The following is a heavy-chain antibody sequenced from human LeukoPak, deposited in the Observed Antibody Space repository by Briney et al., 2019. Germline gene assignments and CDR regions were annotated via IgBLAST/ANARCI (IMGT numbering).Heavy chain of an antibody. CDR1: GYTLTELS. CDR2: FDPEDGET. D-gene: IGHD3-3*01. J-gene: IGHJ4*02. CDR3: AIYDFWSGYPPSSDY. Sequence: ASVKVSCKVSGYTLTELSMHWVRQAPGKGLEWTGGFDPEDGETIHAQKFQGRVTMTEDTSTDTAYMELSSLRSEDTAVYYCAIYDFWSGYPPSSDYWGQGTLVTVSS. V-gene: IGHV1-24*01.